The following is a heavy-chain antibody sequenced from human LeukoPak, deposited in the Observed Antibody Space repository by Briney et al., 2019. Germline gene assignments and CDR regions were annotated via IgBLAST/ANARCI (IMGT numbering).Heavy chain of an antibody. CDR1: GYTFTSYD. J-gene: IGHJ4*02. CDR2: MSPNSGNT. V-gene: IGHV1-8*01. CDR3: ARGPPNWGYDY. D-gene: IGHD7-27*01. Sequence: SVKVSCKASGYTFTSYDINWVRQATGQGPEWMGWMSPNSGNTGYAQKFQGRVTMTRSTSMSTAYMELSSLRSEDTAVYYCARGPPNWGYDYWGQGTLVTVSS.